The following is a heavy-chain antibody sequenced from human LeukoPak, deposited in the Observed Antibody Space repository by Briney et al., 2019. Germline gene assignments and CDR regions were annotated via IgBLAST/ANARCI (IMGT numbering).Heavy chain of an antibody. CDR1: GFTFSSYW. Sequence: PGGSRRLSCAASGFTFSSYWMHWVRQAPGKGLVWVSRINSDGSSTSYADSVKGRFTISRDNAKNTLYLQMNSLRAEDTAVYYCARDSSDDAFDIWGQGTMVTVSS. CDR3: ARDSSDDAFDI. J-gene: IGHJ3*02. D-gene: IGHD3-22*01. V-gene: IGHV3-74*01. CDR2: INSDGSST.